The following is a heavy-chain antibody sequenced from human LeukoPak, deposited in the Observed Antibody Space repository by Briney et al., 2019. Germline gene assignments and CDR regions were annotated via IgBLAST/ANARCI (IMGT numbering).Heavy chain of an antibody. CDR2: INSDGSIT. V-gene: IGHV3-74*01. CDR1: GFTFSRNW. Sequence: GGSLRLSCAASGFTFSRNWVHWVRQAPGKGLVWVSRINSDGSITNYADSVKGRFTISRDNAKNTLYLQMSSLRAEDTAVYYCAKIDAYWGQGTLVTVSS. J-gene: IGHJ4*02. CDR3: AKIDAY.